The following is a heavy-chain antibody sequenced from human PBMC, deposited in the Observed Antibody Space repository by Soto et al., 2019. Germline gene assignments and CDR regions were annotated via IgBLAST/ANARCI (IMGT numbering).Heavy chain of an antibody. Sequence: PSETLSLTFTVSGGSISSSSYYWGWIRQPPGKGLEWIGSIYYSGSTYYNPSLKSRVTISVDTSKNQFSLKLSSVTAADTAVYYCARRAGHYYDSSGYEGPFDYWGQGTLVTVSS. D-gene: IGHD3-22*01. V-gene: IGHV4-39*01. J-gene: IGHJ4*02. CDR2: IYYSGST. CDR3: ARRAGHYYDSSGYEGPFDY. CDR1: GGSISSSSYY.